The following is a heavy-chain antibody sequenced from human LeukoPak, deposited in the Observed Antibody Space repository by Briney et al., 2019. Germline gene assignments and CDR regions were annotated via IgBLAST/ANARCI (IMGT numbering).Heavy chain of an antibody. V-gene: IGHV4-31*03. D-gene: IGHD6-25*01. J-gene: IGHJ4*02. CDR3: ARVSGLNRVFDY. CDR2: IYYSGST. CDR1: GASISSGGYY. Sequence: PSETLSLTCTVSGASISSGGYYGSWIRQHPGKGLEWIGYIYYSGSTYYNPSLKSRVIISVDTSKNQFSLKLSSVTAADTAVYYCARVSGLNRVFDYWGQGTLVTVSS.